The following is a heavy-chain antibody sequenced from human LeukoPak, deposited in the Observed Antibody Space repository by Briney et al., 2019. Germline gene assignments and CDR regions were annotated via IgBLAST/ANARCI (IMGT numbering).Heavy chain of an antibody. CDR1: GFTFSSYS. CDR2: MNHSGSA. D-gene: IGHD3-22*01. CDR3: ARADSSGYYQYYYYMDV. V-gene: IGHV4-34*01. J-gene: IGHJ6*03. Sequence: PGGSLRLSCAASGFTFSSYSMNWIRQPPGKGLEWIGEMNHSGSANYNPSLKSRVTISVDKSKNQFSLKLSSVTAADTAVYYCARADSSGYYQYYYYMDVWGKGTTVTISS.